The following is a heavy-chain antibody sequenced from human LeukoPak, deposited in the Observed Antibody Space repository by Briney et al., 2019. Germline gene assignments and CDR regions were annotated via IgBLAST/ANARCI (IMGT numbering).Heavy chain of an antibody. CDR1: GFTFSTYA. CDR2: ISYDGSNK. Sequence: PGRSLRLSCAASGFTFSTYAMHWVRQAPGKGLEWVAVISYDGSNKYYADSVKGRFTISRDNSKNTLYLQMNSLRPEDTAVYYCARTDQGSGWYEGNLDYWGQGTLVTVSS. CDR3: ARTDQGSGWYEGNLDY. J-gene: IGHJ4*02. V-gene: IGHV3-30*04. D-gene: IGHD6-19*01.